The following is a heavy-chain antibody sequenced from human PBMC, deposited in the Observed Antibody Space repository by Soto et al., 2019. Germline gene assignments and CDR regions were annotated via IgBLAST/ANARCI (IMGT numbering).Heavy chain of an antibody. CDR1: GGSISSGDYY. D-gene: IGHD3-3*01. J-gene: IGHJ6*02. CDR2: IYYSGST. V-gene: IGHV4-30-4*01. Sequence: SETLSLTCTVSGGSISSGDYYWSWIRQPPGKGLEWIGYIYYSGSTYYNPSLKSRVTISVDTSKNQFSLKLSSVTAAYTAVYYCARDNRVLRFLEWLEYGYYYYGMDVWGQGTTVTVSS. CDR3: ARDNRVLRFLEWLEYGYYYYGMDV.